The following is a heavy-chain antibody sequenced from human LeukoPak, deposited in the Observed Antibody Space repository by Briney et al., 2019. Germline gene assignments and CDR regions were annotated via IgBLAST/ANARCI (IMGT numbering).Heavy chain of an antibody. V-gene: IGHV4-31*03. CDR3: ASSVVPAAYYFGY. D-gene: IGHD2-2*01. CDR1: GGSISSGGYY. CDR2: IYYSGST. J-gene: IGHJ4*02. Sequence: SQTLSLTCTVSGGSISSGGYYWSWIRQHPGKGLEWIGYIYYSGSTYYNPSLKSRVTISVDTSKNQFSLKLSSVTAADTAVYYCASSVVPAAYYFGYWGQGTLVTVSS.